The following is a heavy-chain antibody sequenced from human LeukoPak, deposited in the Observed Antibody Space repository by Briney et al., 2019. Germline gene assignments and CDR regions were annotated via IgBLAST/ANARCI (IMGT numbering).Heavy chain of an antibody. CDR2: ISSSSSYI. CDR1: GFTFSSFT. Sequence: GGSLRLSCAASGFTFSSFTMNWLRQAPGKGLEWVSSISSSSSYIFYADSVEGRFTISRDNAKNSLFLQMNSLRAEDTAVYYCARDRIAAAIYGMDVWGQGTTVTVSS. D-gene: IGHD6-13*01. CDR3: ARDRIAAAIYGMDV. V-gene: IGHV3-21*01. J-gene: IGHJ6*02.